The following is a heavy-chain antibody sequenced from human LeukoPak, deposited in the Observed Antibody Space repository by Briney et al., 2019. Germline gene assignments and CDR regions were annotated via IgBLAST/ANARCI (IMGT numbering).Heavy chain of an antibody. D-gene: IGHD6-19*01. CDR2: INTNTGNP. CDR3: ARGTVAGIRWFDY. J-gene: IGHJ4*02. Sequence: ASVTVSFKASGYSFINYAMNWVRQAPGQGLEWMGWINTNTGNPTYAQGFTGRFVFSLDTSVSTAYLQISSLKAEDTAVYFCARGTVAGIRWFDYWGQGTLVTVSS. V-gene: IGHV7-4-1*02. CDR1: GYSFINYA.